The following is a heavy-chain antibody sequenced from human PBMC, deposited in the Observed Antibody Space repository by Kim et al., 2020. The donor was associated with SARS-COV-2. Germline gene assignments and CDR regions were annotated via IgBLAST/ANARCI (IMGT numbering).Heavy chain of an antibody. CDR1: GFTFSSYG. D-gene: IGHD3-10*01. V-gene: IGHV3-30*18. J-gene: IGHJ4*02. CDR2: ISYDGSNK. Sequence: GGSLRLSCAASGFTFSSYGMHWVRQAPGKGLEWVAVISYDGSNKYYADSVKGRFTISRDNSKNTLYLQMNSLRAEDTAVYYCAKCFLTGVTPYYFDYWGQGTLVTVSS. CDR3: AKCFLTGVTPYYFDY.